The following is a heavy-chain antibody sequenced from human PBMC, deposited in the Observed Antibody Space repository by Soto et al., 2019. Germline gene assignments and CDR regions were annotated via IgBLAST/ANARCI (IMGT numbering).Heavy chain of an antibody. CDR2: TYYRSKWYN. J-gene: IGHJ4*02. V-gene: IGHV6-1*01. CDR3: ARGSYDSKWS. Sequence: PSQTLSLTCAMSGDSVSSNSAAWSWIRQSPSRGLEWLGRTYYRSKWYNDYAVSVKSRITINPDTSKNQFYLQLNSVTPEDTAVYYCARGSYDSKWSWGQGTLVTVSS. D-gene: IGHD2-15*01. CDR1: GDSVSSNSAA.